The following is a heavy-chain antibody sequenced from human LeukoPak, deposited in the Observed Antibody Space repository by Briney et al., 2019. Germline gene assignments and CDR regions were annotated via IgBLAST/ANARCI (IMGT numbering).Heavy chain of an antibody. CDR2: IYYSGST. Sequence: SETLSLTCTVSGGSISSYYWSWIRRPPGKGLEWIGYIYYSGSTNYNPSLKSRVTISVDTSKNQFSLKLSSVTAADTAVYYCASTTYYDFWSGYSGFDYWGQGTLVTVSS. CDR1: GGSISSYY. CDR3: ASTTYYDFWSGYSGFDY. J-gene: IGHJ4*02. V-gene: IGHV4-59*08. D-gene: IGHD3-3*01.